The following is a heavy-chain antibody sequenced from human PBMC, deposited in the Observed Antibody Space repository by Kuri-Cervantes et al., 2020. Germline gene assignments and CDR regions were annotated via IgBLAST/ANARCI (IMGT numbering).Heavy chain of an antibody. V-gene: IGHV3-64*01. CDR2: ISSNGGST. CDR1: GFTFNSYA. Sequence: GESLKISCAASGFTFNSYAMHWVRQAPGKGLEYVSAISSNGGSTYYANSVKGRFTISRDNSKNTLYLQMGSLRAEDMAVYYCARGRWIQLWARKYYYDYWGQGTLVTVSS. D-gene: IGHD5-18*01. J-gene: IGHJ4*02. CDR3: ARGRWIQLWARKYYYDY.